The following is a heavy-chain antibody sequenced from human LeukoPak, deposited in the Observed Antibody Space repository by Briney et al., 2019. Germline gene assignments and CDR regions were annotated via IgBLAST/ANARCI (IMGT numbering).Heavy chain of an antibody. CDR1: GGSISSGGYY. Sequence: PSQTLSLTCTVSGGSISSGGYYWSWIRQHPGKGLEWIGYIYYSGSTYYNPSLKSRVTISVDTSKNQFSLKLSSVTAADTAVYYCASETYYYGSGSQTSDAFDIWAKGQWSPSLQ. V-gene: IGHV4-31*03. D-gene: IGHD3-10*01. CDR2: IYYSGST. J-gene: IGHJ3*02. CDR3: ASETYYYGSGSQTSDAFDI.